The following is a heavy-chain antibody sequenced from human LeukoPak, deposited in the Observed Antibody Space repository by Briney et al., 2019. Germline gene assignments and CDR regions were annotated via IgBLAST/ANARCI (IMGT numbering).Heavy chain of an antibody. J-gene: IGHJ3*02. Sequence: ASVTVSCKASGYTFTGYYMHWVRQATGQGLEWMGWMNPNSGNTGYAQKVQGRVPLTRNTSITTAYMELSSLRSEDTAVYYWARQKPGGELHIWGQGTMVTVSS. D-gene: IGHD1-26*01. V-gene: IGHV1-8*03. CDR1: GYTFTGYY. CDR2: MNPNSGNT. CDR3: ARQKPGGELHI.